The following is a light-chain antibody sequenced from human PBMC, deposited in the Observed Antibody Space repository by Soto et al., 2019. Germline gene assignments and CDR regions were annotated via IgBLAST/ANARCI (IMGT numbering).Light chain of an antibody. CDR1: QSVSNY. CDR2: GAS. V-gene: IGKV3-11*01. J-gene: IGKJ4*01. CDR3: QQRSTWPGIT. Sequence: IVLTQSPGTLSLSPGERATLSCRASQSVSNYLAWYQQKPGQAPRVLIYGASSRTTGIPDRFSGSGSGTDFTLTISSLEPEDFAIYYCQQRSTWPGITFGGGTKVDIK.